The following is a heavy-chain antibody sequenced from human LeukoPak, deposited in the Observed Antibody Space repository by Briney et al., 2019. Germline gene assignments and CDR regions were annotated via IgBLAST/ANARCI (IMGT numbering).Heavy chain of an antibody. CDR2: IYGADRT. V-gene: IGHV3-66*01. J-gene: IGHJ4*02. D-gene: IGHD2-2*01. Sequence: GGPLRLSCAASGFIVSSNYMGWVRQAPGKGLEWVSLIYGADRTYYADSVKGRFTISRDNSKNTLYLQMNRLRAEDTAFYYCTRDSLRCSSATCYREEYWGQGTLVTVSS. CDR3: TRDSLRCSSATCYREEY. CDR1: GFIVSSNY.